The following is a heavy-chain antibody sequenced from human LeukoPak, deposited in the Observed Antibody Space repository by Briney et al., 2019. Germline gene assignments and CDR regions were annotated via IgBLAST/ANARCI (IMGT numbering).Heavy chain of an antibody. CDR2: ISSSSSYI. CDR1: GLTFSNYY. D-gene: IGHD1-14*01. Sequence: PGGSLRLSCAASGLTFSNYYMNWVRQAPGKGLEWVSSISSSSSYIYYADSVKGRFTISRDNAKNSLYLQMNSLRAEDTAVYYCARDPRVENHFDYWGQGTLVTVSS. J-gene: IGHJ4*02. V-gene: IGHV3-21*01. CDR3: ARDPRVENHFDY.